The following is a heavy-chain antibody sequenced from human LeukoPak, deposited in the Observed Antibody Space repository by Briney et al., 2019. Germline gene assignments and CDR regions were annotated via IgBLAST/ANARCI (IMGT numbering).Heavy chain of an antibody. CDR3: ARVLPHYYGSGTFFTPRRIFDY. D-gene: IGHD3-10*01. J-gene: IGHJ4*02. Sequence: SETLSLTCGVYPGSFSGYYWNWIRQPPGKGLEWIGEVNYSGSPTYNPSLKGRISISVDTSKNQFSLMLNSVTAADTAVYYCARVLPHYYGSGTFFTPRRIFDYWGQGIRVTVPS. CDR1: PGSFSGYY. V-gene: IGHV4-34*01. CDR2: VNYSGSP.